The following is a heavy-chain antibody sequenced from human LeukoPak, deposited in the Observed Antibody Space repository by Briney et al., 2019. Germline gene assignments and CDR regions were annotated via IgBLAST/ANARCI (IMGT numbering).Heavy chain of an antibody. CDR1: GYTFTGYY. Sequence: ASVKVSCKASGYTFTGYYMHWVRQAPGQGLEWMGRMNPNSGNTGYAQKFQGRVTMTRDTSTSTVYMELSSLRSEDTAVYYCAREGYDILTGYAGSVNWFDPWGQGTLVTVSS. CDR2: MNPNSGNT. CDR3: AREGYDILTGYAGSVNWFDP. J-gene: IGHJ5*02. V-gene: IGHV1-2*06. D-gene: IGHD3-9*01.